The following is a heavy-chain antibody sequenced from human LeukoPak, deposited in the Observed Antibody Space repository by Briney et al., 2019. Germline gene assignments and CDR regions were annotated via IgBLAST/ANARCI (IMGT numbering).Heavy chain of an antibody. Sequence: QTGGSLRLSCAASGFTFDDYAMHWVRQAAGECLEWVSAISWNSGSRGYADSVKGRFTISRDNAKNSLYLQMNSLRAEDTALYYCAKDILEYRPTYYYDSSGLEFDYWGQGTLVTVSS. CDR2: ISWNSGSR. J-gene: IGHJ4*02. D-gene: IGHD3-22*01. V-gene: IGHV3-9*01. CDR3: AKDILEYRPTYYYDSSGLEFDY. CDR1: GFTFDDYA.